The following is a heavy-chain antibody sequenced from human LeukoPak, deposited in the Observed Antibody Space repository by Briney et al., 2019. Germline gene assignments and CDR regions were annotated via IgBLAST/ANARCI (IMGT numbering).Heavy chain of an antibody. D-gene: IGHD1-26*01. CDR1: GFTFSGYW. CDR2: IDNDGSGI. V-gene: IGHV3-74*01. J-gene: IGHJ4*02. CDR3: ARGLGATSPSANR. Sequence: GGSLRLSCAASGFTFSGYWMHWVRQAPGKGLVWVSRIDNDGSGIAYADFAEGRFTSSRDNAKNTLYLQMNSLRADDTAVYYCARGLGATSPSANRWGQGTLVTVSS.